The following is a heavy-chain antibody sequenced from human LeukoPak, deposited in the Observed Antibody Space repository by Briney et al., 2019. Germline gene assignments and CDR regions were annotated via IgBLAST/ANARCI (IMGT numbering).Heavy chain of an antibody. D-gene: IGHD2-2*01. Sequence: SETLSLTCAVYGGSFSGYYWSWIRQPPGKGLEWIGEINHSGSTNYNPSLKSRVTISVDTSKNQFSLKLSSVTAADTAVYYCARGAWRGYCSSTSCPLGRHWFDPWGQGTLVTVSS. CDR3: ARGAWRGYCSSTSCPLGRHWFDP. CDR1: GGSFSGYY. J-gene: IGHJ5*02. V-gene: IGHV4-34*01. CDR2: INHSGST.